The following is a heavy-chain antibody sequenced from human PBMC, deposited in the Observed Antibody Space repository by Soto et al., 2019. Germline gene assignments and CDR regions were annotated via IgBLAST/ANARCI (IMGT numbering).Heavy chain of an antibody. CDR1: GFTFSNAW. CDR2: IKSKTDGGTT. J-gene: IGHJ4*02. CDR3: TTDWERDYGDLFDY. Sequence: PGGSLRLSCAASGFTFSNAWMSWVRQAPGKGLEWVGRIKSKTDGGTTDYAAPVKGRFTISRDDSKNTLYLQMNSLKTEDTAVYYCTTDWERDYGDLFDYWGQGTLVTVS. V-gene: IGHV3-15*01. D-gene: IGHD4-17*01.